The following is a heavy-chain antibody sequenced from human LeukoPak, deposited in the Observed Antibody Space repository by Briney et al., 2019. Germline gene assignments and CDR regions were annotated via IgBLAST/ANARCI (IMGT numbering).Heavy chain of an antibody. Sequence: SGGSLRLSCAASGFTFSSYAMHWVRQAPGKGLEWVAVISYDGSNKYYADSVKGRFTISRDNSKNTLYLQMNSLRAEDTAVYYCARVVGYSYGYFDYWGQGTLVTVSS. CDR2: ISYDGSNK. CDR3: ARVVGYSYGYFDY. D-gene: IGHD5-18*01. CDR1: GFTFSSYA. J-gene: IGHJ4*02. V-gene: IGHV3-30*04.